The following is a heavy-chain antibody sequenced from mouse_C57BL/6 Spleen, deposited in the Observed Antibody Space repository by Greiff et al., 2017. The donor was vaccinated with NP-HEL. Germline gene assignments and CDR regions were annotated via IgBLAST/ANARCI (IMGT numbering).Heavy chain of an antibody. V-gene: IGHV3-6*01. J-gene: IGHJ1*03. CDR2: ISYDGSN. CDR1: GYSITSGYY. D-gene: IGHD1-1*01. Sequence: EVQVVESGPGLVKPSQSLSLTCSVTGYSITSGYYWNWIRQFPGNKLEWMGYISYDGSNNYNPSLKNRISITRDTSKNQFFLKLNSVTTEDTATYYCARDGSSPWYFDVWGTGTTVTVSS. CDR3: ARDGSSPWYFDV.